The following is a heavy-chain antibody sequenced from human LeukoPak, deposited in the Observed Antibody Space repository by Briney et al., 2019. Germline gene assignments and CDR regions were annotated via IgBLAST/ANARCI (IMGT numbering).Heavy chain of an antibody. CDR3: ASAVTGETTTYYYYMDV. J-gene: IGHJ6*03. CDR1: GFTFSNYA. Sequence: PGGSLRLSCAASGFTFSNYAMHWVRQAPGKGLEYVSAISTNGGDTYYANSVKGRFTVSRDNSKNMLYLQMGSLRDEDMAVYYCASAVTGETTTYYYYMDVWGKGTTVTVSS. D-gene: IGHD1-20*01. V-gene: IGHV3-64*01. CDR2: ISTNGGDT.